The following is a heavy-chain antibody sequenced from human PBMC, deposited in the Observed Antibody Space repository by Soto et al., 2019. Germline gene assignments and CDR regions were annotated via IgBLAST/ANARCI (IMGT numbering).Heavy chain of an antibody. Sequence: QVQLEQSGTEVKKPGSSVKVSCKASGGTFRNYPINWVRQAPGQGLEWMGSIFPLTDIPDYAQNFQARVTISADKSTSTAYMELSSLTSDDTAMYFCARGPLVVLNYFESWGQGTLVTVSS. J-gene: IGHJ4*02. CDR3: ARGPLVVLNYFES. CDR2: IFPLTDIP. CDR1: GGTFRNYP. V-gene: IGHV1-69*02.